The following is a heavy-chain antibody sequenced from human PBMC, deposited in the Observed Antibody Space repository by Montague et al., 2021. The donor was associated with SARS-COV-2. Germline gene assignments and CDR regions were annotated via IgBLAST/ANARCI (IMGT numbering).Heavy chain of an antibody. CDR2: IYYGGST. D-gene: IGHD3-16*01. Sequence: SETLSLTCTVSGDSITSSFWTWVRQPPGKGLEWMGYIYYGGSTNHTPSLKSRVTISVDVSKNQFSLKLSSVTAADTAINYCAREAFGGVIDPWGQGTLVTVSS. J-gene: IGHJ5*02. CDR3: AREAFGGVIDP. CDR1: GDSITSSF. V-gene: IGHV4-59*13.